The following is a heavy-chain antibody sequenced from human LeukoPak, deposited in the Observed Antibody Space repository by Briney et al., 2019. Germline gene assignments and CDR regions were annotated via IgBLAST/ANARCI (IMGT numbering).Heavy chain of an antibody. CDR3: ARDPAITGTNYYYYMDI. CDR1: GYTFTSYY. CDR2: INPSGGST. Sequence: ASVKVSCKASGYTFTSYYMHCVRQAPGQGLEWMGIINPSGGSTSYAQKFQGRVTMTRDMSTSTVYMELSSLRSEDTAVYYCARDPAITGTNYYYYMDIWGKGTTVTVSS. V-gene: IGHV1-46*01. J-gene: IGHJ6*03. D-gene: IGHD1-7*01.